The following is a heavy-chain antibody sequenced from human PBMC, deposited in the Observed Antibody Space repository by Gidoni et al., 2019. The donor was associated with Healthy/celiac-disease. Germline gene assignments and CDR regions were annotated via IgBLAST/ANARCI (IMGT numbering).Heavy chain of an antibody. D-gene: IGHD3-3*01. Sequence: EVQLLESGGGLVQPGGSLRLSCAASGFTLRSYAMSWVRQAPGKGLEWVSAISGSGGSTYYADSVKGRFTISRDNSKNTLYLQMNSLRAEDTAVYYCAKNYLDYDFWSGYTFWGQGTLVTVSS. CDR3: AKNYLDYDFWSGYTF. CDR2: ISGSGGST. V-gene: IGHV3-23*01. J-gene: IGHJ4*02. CDR1: GFTLRSYA.